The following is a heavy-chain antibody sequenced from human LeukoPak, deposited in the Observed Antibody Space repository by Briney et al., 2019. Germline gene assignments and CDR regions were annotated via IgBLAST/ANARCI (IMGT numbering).Heavy chain of an antibody. CDR2: ISSSSSYI. J-gene: IGHJ4*02. CDR1: GFTFSSYS. CDR3: ARGDDSGYYDYFDY. V-gene: IGHV3-21*01. D-gene: IGHD3-22*01. Sequence: GGSLRLSCAASGFTFSSYSMNWVRQAPGKGLEWVSSISSSSSYIYYADSVKGRFTISRDNAKNSLYLQMSSLRAEDTAVYYCARGDDSGYYDYFDYWGQGALVTVSS.